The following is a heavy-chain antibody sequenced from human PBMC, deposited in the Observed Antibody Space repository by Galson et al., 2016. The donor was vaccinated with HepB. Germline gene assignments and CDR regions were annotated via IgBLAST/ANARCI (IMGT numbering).Heavy chain of an antibody. CDR1: ELSIISSA. CDR2: IRAGGGDT. D-gene: IGHD1-26*01. Sequence: SLRLSCAVSELSIISSAMSWVRQAPGKGLEWVSSIRAGGGDTYYPDSVKGRFTTSRDMSKNTLNLQMHSLRAEDTAMYYCAKDAGLLDWYFDLWGRGTLVTVSS. J-gene: IGHJ2*01. CDR3: AKDAGLLDWYFDL. V-gene: IGHV3-23*01.